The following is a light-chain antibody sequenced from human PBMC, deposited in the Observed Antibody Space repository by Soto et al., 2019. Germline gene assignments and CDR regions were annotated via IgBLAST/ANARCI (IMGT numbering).Light chain of an antibody. J-gene: IGLJ1*01. CDR3: SSYTSSSTRV. CDR2: DVS. CDR1: SSDVGGYKY. Sequence: QSALTQAASVSGSPGQSITIFCTGTSSDVGGYKYVSWYQQHPGKAPKLMIYDVSNRPSGVSNRFSGSKSGNTASLTISGLQAEDEADDYCSSYTSSSTRVFGTGTKVTVL. V-gene: IGLV2-14*01.